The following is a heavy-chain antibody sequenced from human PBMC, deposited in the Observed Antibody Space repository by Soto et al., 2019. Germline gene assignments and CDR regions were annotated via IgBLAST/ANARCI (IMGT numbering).Heavy chain of an antibody. CDR1: GFTFSSYA. CDR2: ISGSGGST. J-gene: IGHJ6*02. D-gene: IGHD6-19*01. V-gene: IGHV3-23*01. CDR3: AKEVGQWLAFSYGMDV. Sequence: GGSLRLSCAASGFTFSSYAMSWVRQAPGKGLEWVSAISGSGGSTYYADSVKGRFTISRDNSKNTLYLQMNSLRAEDTAVYYCAKEVGQWLAFSYGMDVWGQGTTVTVSS.